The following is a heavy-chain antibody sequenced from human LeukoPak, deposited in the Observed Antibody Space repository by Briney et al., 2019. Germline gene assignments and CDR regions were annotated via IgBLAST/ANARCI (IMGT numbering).Heavy chain of an antibody. CDR3: AKEEEVYDFWSGYSGFDY. Sequence: PGGSLRLSCAASGFTFSSYGMHWVRQAPGKGLEWVAVISYDGSNKYYADSVKGRFTISRDNSKNTLYLQMNSLRAEDTAVYYCAKEEEVYDFWSGYSGFDYWGQGTLVTVSS. J-gene: IGHJ4*02. CDR1: GFTFSSYG. CDR2: ISYDGSNK. V-gene: IGHV3-30*18. D-gene: IGHD3-3*01.